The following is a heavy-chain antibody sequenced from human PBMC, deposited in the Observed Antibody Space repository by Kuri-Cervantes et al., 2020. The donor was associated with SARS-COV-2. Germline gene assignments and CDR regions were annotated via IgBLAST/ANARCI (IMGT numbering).Heavy chain of an antibody. CDR1: GFSFGSYT. CDR2: IKQDGSEK. J-gene: IGHJ4*02. V-gene: IGHV3-7*03. D-gene: IGHD2-21*02. CDR3: ARNGRAYCGGDCSPGVDY. Sequence: GESLKISCAASGFSFGSYTMTWVRQAPGKGLEWVANIKQDGSEKYYVDSVKGRFTISRDNAKNSLYLQMNNLRAEDTAVYYCARNGRAYCGGDCSPGVDYWGQGTLVTVSS.